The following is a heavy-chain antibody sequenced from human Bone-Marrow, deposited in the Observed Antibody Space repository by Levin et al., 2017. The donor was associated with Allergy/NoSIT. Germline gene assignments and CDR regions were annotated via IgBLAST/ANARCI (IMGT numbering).Heavy chain of an antibody. Sequence: LSLTCAASGFPFSSHWMAWVRQAPGKGLEWVANIKEDGSEKYYVDSVKGRFTISRDNAKESLYLQMNSLRAEDTAVYYCARDRGYDKLDYWGQGTLVTVSS. V-gene: IGHV3-7*01. CDR3: ARDRGYDKLDY. D-gene: IGHD6-13*01. CDR1: GFPFSSHW. J-gene: IGHJ4*02. CDR2: IKEDGSEK.